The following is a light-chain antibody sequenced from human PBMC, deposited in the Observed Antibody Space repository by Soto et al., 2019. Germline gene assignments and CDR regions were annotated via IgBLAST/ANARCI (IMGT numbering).Light chain of an antibody. CDR1: QSVTSRY. V-gene: IGKV3-20*01. J-gene: IGKJ2*01. CDR3: EQYNNSPEYT. CDR2: GAS. Sequence: EIVLTQSPRTLSLSPGERATLSCKASQSVTSRYLAWYQQKPGQAPRLLIYGASSRATGIPDRFSGSGSGTDFTLTISRLEPEDFAVYFCEQYNNSPEYTFGQGTKLEIK.